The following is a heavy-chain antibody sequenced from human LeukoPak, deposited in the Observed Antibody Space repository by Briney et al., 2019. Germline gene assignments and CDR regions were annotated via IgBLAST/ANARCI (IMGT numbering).Heavy chain of an antibody. J-gene: IGHJ6*03. CDR2: ISSSSSYM. CDR3: AKILAQNYYYYMDV. CDR1: GFTFSSYS. Sequence: GGSLRLSCAASGFTFSSYSMNWVRQAPGKGLEWVSSISSSSSYMYYADSVKGRFTISRDNAKNSLYLQMNSLRAEDTAVYYCAKILAQNYYYYMDVWGKGTTVTVSS. V-gene: IGHV3-21*01.